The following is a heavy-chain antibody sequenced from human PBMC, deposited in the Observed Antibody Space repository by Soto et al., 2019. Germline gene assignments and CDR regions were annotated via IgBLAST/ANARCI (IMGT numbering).Heavy chain of an antibody. Sequence: QLQLQESGPGLVKPSETLSLTCTVSGGSISSSSYYWGWIRQPPGKGLEWIGSIYYSGSTYYNPSLKSRVTISVDPSKTQFSLKLSSVTAADTAVYYWATNGMTWQWLEADYWGQGTLVTVSS. D-gene: IGHD6-19*01. CDR3: ATNGMTWQWLEADY. CDR2: IYYSGST. CDR1: GGSISSSSYY. V-gene: IGHV4-39*01. J-gene: IGHJ4*02.